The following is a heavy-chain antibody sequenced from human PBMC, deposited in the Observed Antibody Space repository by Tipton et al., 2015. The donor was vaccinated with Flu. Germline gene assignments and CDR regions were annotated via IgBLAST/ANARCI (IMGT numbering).Heavy chain of an antibody. CDR2: ISPNGREI. V-gene: IGHV3-7*01. Sequence: VQLVQSGGGLIQPGGSLRLSCAASGFTFTDHWMSWVRQAPGKGLEWLANISPNGREINYVDSVRGRFTVSRDNAKRSVYLQMSSLRGEDTAVYYCGRDGVAAAVDYWGQGTLVTVSS. CDR3: GRDGVAAAVDY. CDR1: GFTFTDHW. D-gene: IGHD2-15*01. J-gene: IGHJ4*02.